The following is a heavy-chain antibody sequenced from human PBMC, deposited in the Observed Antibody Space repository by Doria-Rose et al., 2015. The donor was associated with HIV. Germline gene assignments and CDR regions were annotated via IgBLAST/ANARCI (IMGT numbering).Heavy chain of an antibody. D-gene: IGHD3-3*01. Sequence: FSRYPISWVRQAPGQGLEWMGRIIPVLGIRNYAQKFQGRVTITADESTSTAYIELSNLRSEDTAVYYCATTWSGYYLDYWGKGTLVTVSA. CDR1: FSRYP. CDR2: IIPVLGIR. CDR3: ATTWSGYYLDY. J-gene: IGHJ4*02. V-gene: IGHV1-69*02.